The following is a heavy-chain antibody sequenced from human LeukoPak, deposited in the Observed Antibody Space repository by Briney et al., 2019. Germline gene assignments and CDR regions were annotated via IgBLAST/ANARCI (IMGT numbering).Heavy chain of an antibody. CDR2: IYYSGST. D-gene: IGHD5-12*01. CDR1: GGSISSGDYY. V-gene: IGHV4-39*01. CDR3: ARWVATPRGYFDY. J-gene: IGHJ4*02. Sequence: PSETLSLTCTDSGGSISSGDYYWGWIRQPPGKGLEWIGNIYYSGSTYYNPSLKSRVTISVDTSKNQFSLKLSSVSAADTAVYYCARWVATPRGYFDYWGQGALVTVSS.